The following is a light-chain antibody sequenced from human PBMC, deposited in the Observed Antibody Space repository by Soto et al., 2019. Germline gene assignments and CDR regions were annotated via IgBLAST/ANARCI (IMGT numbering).Light chain of an antibody. CDR2: AVS. J-gene: IGKJ1*01. CDR3: QQYGSSRWT. V-gene: IGKV3-20*01. Sequence: IVLTQSPVTLSVSPGERVTLSCRASQRLSSNLAWYQQKPGQAPRLVIFAVSIRAPGIPDRFSGSGSGTDFTLTINRLEREDFAVYYCQQYGSSRWTFGQGTKVDIK. CDR1: QRLSSN.